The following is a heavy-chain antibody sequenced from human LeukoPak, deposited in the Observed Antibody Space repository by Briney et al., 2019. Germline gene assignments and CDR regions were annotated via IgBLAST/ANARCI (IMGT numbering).Heavy chain of an antibody. J-gene: IGHJ4*02. CDR1: GFTLSSYA. D-gene: IGHD3-16*02. CDR2: ISGSGGIT. Sequence: PGGSLRLSCAASGFTLSSYAMSWVRQAPGKGLGWVSAISGSGGITYYVDSVKGRFTISRDNSKSTLYLQINSLRAEDTAVYYCAKSIMITFGGVIVIPNYYFDYWGQGTLVTVSS. V-gene: IGHV3-23*01. CDR3: AKSIMITFGGVIVIPNYYFDY.